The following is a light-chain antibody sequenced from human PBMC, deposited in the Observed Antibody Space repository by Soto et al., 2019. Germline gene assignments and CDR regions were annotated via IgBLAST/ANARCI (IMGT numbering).Light chain of an antibody. Sequence: EIVMTQSPATLSVSPGERATLSCRASQSVSSNLAWYQQKPGQAPRLLIYGASTRATGIPARFSGSGSGTEVTPTISSLQAEDFAVYYCPQYNNWPRTFGQGTKVEIK. CDR1: QSVSSN. V-gene: IGKV3-15*01. J-gene: IGKJ1*01. CDR2: GAS. CDR3: PQYNNWPRT.